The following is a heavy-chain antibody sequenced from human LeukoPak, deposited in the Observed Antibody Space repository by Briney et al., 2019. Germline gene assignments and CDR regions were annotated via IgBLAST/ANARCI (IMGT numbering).Heavy chain of an antibody. V-gene: IGHV3-7*03. CDR2: IKKDGSEK. Sequence: GSLRLSCVASGFPFSSYWMSWVRQAPGKGLGWVGNIKKDGSEKYNVDSVQGRFTLSRDNAKNSLYLQINSLRAEDTAVYCCARHSSSNWHFDYWGQGTLVTVSS. J-gene: IGHJ4*02. CDR1: GFPFSSYW. CDR3: ARHSSSNWHFDY. D-gene: IGHD6-13*01.